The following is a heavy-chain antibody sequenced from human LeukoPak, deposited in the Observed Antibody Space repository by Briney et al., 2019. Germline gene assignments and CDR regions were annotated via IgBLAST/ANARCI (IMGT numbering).Heavy chain of an antibody. CDR1: ELIFSDYA. V-gene: IGHV3-30*04. CDR2: MTYDGSNK. CDR3: TRDVRAAPHYDFFHYGMDV. J-gene: IGHJ6*02. Sequence: PGRSLRLSCAASELIFSDYAIHWVRQAPGKGLEWVALMTYDGSNKYYADSVKGRFTLSRDISKNTLYLQMNGLRAEDTAVYYCTRDVRAAPHYDFFHYGMDVWGPGTTVTVAS. D-gene: IGHD3-22*01.